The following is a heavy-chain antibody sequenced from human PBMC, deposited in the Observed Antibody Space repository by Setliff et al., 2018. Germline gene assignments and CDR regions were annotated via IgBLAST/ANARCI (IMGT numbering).Heavy chain of an antibody. D-gene: IGHD7-27*01. CDR1: GGSFSGYY. CDR2: VYSNVGT. V-gene: IGHV4-4*07. CDR3: ARYTPKLPELGIYGWFDY. J-gene: IGHJ4*02. Sequence: PSQTLSLTCTVSGGSFSGYYWRWIRQPAGKGLAWIGRVYSNVGTNFNPSLKSRVTISVDTSTNQFSLKLPSVTAADTAAYYCARYTPKLPELGIYGWFDYWGQGTPVTVSS.